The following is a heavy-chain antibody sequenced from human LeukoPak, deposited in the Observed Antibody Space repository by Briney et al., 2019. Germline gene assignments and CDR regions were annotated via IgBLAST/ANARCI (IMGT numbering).Heavy chain of an antibody. CDR2: IYYSGST. CDR1: GGSISSYY. D-gene: IGHD5-12*01. CDR3: ARGIVATTRLSP. Sequence: PSETLSLTCTVSGGSISSYYWSWIRQPPGKGLEWIGYIYYSGSTNYNPSLKSRVTISVDTSKNQFSLKLSSVTAADTAVYYCARGIVATTRLSPWGQGTMVTVSS. V-gene: IGHV4-59*01. J-gene: IGHJ3*01.